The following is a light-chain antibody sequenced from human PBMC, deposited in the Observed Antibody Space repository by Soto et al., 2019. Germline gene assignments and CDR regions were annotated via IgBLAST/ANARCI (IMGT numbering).Light chain of an antibody. Sequence: EVVLTQSPGTVSLSPGERATLSCRASQSITSSHIAWYQQKPGQAPRLLIYAASSRATGIPDRFSGSGSGTDFTLSISRLEPEDFAVYYCQQYGSSVTWTFGQGTKVEIK. CDR1: QSITSSH. CDR3: QQYGSSVTWT. J-gene: IGKJ1*01. CDR2: AAS. V-gene: IGKV3-20*01.